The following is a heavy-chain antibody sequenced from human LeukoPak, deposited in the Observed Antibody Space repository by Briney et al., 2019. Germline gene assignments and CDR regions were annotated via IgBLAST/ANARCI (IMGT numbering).Heavy chain of an antibody. CDR3: AKAPVTTCRGAFCYPFDY. CDR2: ISDTGNT. J-gene: IGHJ4*02. CDR1: GFTLSSYA. V-gene: IGHV3-23*01. D-gene: IGHD2-15*01. Sequence: GGSLRLSCAASGFTLSSYAMSWVRQAPGKGLEWVSAISDTGNTYHADSVKGRFTISRDSSKNTLFLQMNRLRPEDAAVYYCAKAPVTTCRGAFCYPFDYWGLGTLVTVS.